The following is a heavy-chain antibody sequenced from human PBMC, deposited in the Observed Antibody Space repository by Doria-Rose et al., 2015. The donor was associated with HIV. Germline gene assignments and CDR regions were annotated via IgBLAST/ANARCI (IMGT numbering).Heavy chain of an antibody. CDR1: GVTVSSNY. J-gene: IGHJ6*02. D-gene: IGHD3-3*01. Sequence: ASGVTVSSNYMSWVRQAPGKGLEWVSIIYSGGSTDYADSVKGRFTISRDNSKNTLYLQMNSLRAEDTAEYYCARLLLRFLEWLQPNYYNYGVDVWGQGTTVTVSS. CDR2: IYSGGST. V-gene: IGHV3-53*01. CDR3: ARLLLRFLEWLQPNYYNYGVDV.